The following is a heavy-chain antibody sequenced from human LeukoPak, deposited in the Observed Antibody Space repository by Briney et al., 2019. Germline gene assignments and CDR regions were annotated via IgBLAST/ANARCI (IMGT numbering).Heavy chain of an antibody. Sequence: GGSLRLSCAASGFTFSGSAMHWVRQASGKGLEWVGRIRSKANSYATAYAASVKGRFTISRDDSKNTAYLQMNSLKTEDTAVYYCTRRGLNTVTTSTLRDYGVDVWGQGTTVTVSS. CDR1: GFTFSGSA. V-gene: IGHV3-73*01. CDR2: IRSKANSYAT. J-gene: IGHJ6*02. D-gene: IGHD4-17*01. CDR3: TRRGLNTVTTSTLRDYGVDV.